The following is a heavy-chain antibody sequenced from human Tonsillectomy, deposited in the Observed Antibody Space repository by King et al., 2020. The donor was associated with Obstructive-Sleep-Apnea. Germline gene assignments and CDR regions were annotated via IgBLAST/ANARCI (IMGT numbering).Heavy chain of an antibody. CDR3: ASMEATAGSWFDP. CDR1: GGSFSGYY. Sequence: VQLQQWGAGLLKPSETLSLTCAVYGGSFSGYYWSWIRQPPGKGLEWIGEINHSGSTNYNPSLKSRVTISVDTSKNQFSLKLGSVTAADTAVYYCASMEATAGSWFDPWGQGTLVTVSS. J-gene: IGHJ5*02. D-gene: IGHD1-26*01. V-gene: IGHV4-34*01. CDR2: INHSGST.